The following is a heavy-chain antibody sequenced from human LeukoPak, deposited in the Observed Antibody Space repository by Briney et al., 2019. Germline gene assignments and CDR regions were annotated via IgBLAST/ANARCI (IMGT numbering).Heavy chain of an antibody. D-gene: IGHD5-12*01. CDR2: IYHSGDT. Sequence: SETLSLTCTVSGGSISSSTYYWGWIRQPPGKGLEWIGYIYHSGDTKYNPSLKSQVTISVDTSKNQFSLRLRSVTAADTAVYYCAREGYSGHDFIYWGQGTLVTVSS. CDR3: AREGYSGHDFIY. V-gene: IGHV4-61*01. J-gene: IGHJ4*02. CDR1: GGSISSSTYY.